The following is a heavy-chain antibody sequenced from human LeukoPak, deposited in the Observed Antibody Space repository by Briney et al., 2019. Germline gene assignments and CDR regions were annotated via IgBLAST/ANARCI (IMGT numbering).Heavy chain of an antibody. V-gene: IGHV4-4*07. CDR2: FYTSGST. D-gene: IGHD6-19*01. Sequence: SETLSLTCTVSGGSISSYYWNWIRQPAGKGLEWIGCFYTSGSTNDNPSLKSRVTMSVDTSKNQFSLKLSSVTAADTAVYYCARSSVWYPYSNFDYSGQGTLVTVYS. CDR1: GGSISSYY. CDR3: ARSSVWYPYSNFDY. J-gene: IGHJ4*02.